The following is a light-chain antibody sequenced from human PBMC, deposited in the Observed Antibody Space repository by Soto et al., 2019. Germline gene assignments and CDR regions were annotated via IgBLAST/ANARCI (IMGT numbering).Light chain of an antibody. CDR2: GNN. Sequence: QPVLTQPPSVSGAPGQRVTIACTGSSSSIGAGYDVHWYQQLPGTAPKLLIYGNNNRPSGVPDRFSGSRSGTSASLAITGLQAEDEADYFCLSYDNSLSSPVLFGGGTKLTVL. CDR3: LSYDNSLSSPVL. V-gene: IGLV1-40*01. CDR1: SSSIGAGYD. J-gene: IGLJ2*01.